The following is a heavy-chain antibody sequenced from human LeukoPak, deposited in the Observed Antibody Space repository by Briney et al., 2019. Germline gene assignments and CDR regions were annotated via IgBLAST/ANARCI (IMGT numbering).Heavy chain of an antibody. J-gene: IGHJ4*02. CDR1: GFTFSSYA. CDR3: AREPPYYYDSSGYGGDY. V-gene: IGHV3-23*01. CDR2: ISGSGGST. Sequence: GGSLRLSCAASGFTFSSYAMSWVRQAPGKGLEWVSAISGSGGSTYYADSVKGRFAISRDNSKNTLYLQMNSLRAEDTAVYYCAREPPYYYDSSGYGGDYWGQGTLVTVSS. D-gene: IGHD3-22*01.